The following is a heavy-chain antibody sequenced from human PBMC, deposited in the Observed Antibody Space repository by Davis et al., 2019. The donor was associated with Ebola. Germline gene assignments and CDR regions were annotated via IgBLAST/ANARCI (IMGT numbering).Heavy chain of an antibody. CDR1: GFTFSSYA. D-gene: IGHD1-26*01. CDR2: IKQDGSEK. CDR3: ASPATTLDY. J-gene: IGHJ4*02. V-gene: IGHV3-7*03. Sequence: GESLKISCAASGFTFSSYAMSWVRQAPGKGLEWVANIKQDGSEKYYVDSVKGRFTISRDNAKNSLYLQMNSLRAEDTAVYFCASPATTLDYWGQGTLVTVSS.